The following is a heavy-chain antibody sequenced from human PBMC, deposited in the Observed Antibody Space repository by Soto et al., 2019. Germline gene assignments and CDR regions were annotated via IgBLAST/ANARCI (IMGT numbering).Heavy chain of an antibody. V-gene: IGHV1-18*04. Sequence: QVHLVQSGGEVKKPGASVMVSCKTSGYNLSTYTISWVRQAPGHGLEWIGWISAKNGNTDYARKFQGRVTVTMDTSTTTSCMEVRNLRSDDTAVYYCASGYFDHFFDFWGQGTLVTVSS. CDR3: ASGYFDHFFDF. J-gene: IGHJ4*02. CDR2: ISAKNGNT. D-gene: IGHD3-22*01. CDR1: GYNLSTYT.